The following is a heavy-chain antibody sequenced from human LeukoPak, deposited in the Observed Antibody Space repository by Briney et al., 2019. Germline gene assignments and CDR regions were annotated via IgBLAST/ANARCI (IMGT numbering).Heavy chain of an antibody. CDR3: AKDPGYVDY. J-gene: IGHJ4*02. D-gene: IGHD2-15*01. CDR1: GFTFSAYG. V-gene: IGHV3-30*18. Sequence: PGGSLRLSCAAPGFTFSAYGMHWVRQAPGKGLEWVALISYDGRNKYFADSVKGRFTISRDNSKNTVHLQMNSLSAEDTAVYYCAKDPGYVDYWGQGTMVAVSS. CDR2: ISYDGRNK.